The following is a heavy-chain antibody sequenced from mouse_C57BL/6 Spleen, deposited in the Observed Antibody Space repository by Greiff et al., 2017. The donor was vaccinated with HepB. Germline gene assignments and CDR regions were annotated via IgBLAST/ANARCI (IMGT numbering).Heavy chain of an antibody. CDR1: GFTFSSYA. CDR3: ARDHPIYYGNYEGYFDV. J-gene: IGHJ1*03. Sequence: EVQVVESGGGLVKPGGSLKLSCAASGFTFSSYAMSWVRQTPEKRLEWVATISDGGSYTYYPDNVKGRFTISRDNAKNNLYLQMSHLKSEDTAMYYCARDHPIYYGNYEGYFDVWGTGTTVTVSS. D-gene: IGHD2-1*01. V-gene: IGHV5-4*01. CDR2: ISDGGSYT.